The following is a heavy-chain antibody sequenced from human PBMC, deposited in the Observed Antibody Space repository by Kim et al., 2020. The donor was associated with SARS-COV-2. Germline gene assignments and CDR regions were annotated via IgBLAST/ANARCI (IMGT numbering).Heavy chain of an antibody. CDR2: ISAYNGNT. Sequence: ASVKVSCKASGYTFTSYGISWVRQAPGQGLEWMGWISAYNGNTNYAQKLQGRVTMTTDTSTSTAYMELRSLRSDDTAVYYCARHSSSRTFRPYYFDYWGQGTLVTVSS. V-gene: IGHV1-18*01. D-gene: IGHD6-13*01. CDR1: GYTFTSYG. CDR3: ARHSSSRTFRPYYFDY. J-gene: IGHJ4*02.